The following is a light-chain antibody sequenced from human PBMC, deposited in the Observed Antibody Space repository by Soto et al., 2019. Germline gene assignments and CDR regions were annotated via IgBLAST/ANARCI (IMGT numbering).Light chain of an antibody. CDR1: QRIISY. CDR3: QQSYSTPRT. CDR2: GAS. Sequence: DIQMTQSPSSLSASVGDRVTITCRASQRIISYLNWYQQKPGKAPEPLIYGASTLQSVVPSRFSGSGSGTEFTLTISSLQPEDFATYYCQQSYSTPRTFGQGTKVESK. V-gene: IGKV1-39*01. J-gene: IGKJ1*01.